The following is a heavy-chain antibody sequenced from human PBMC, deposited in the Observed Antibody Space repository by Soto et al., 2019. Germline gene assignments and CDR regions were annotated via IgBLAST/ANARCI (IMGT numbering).Heavy chain of an antibody. V-gene: IGHV3-30*18. CDR2: ISYDGSNK. Sequence: QVQLVESGGGVVQPGRSLRLSCAASGFTFSSYGMHWVRQAPGKGLEWVAVISYDGSNKYYADSVKGRFTISRDNSKNPLYLQMNSLRAEDTAVYYCAKGRRKVVVAAPFDYWGQGTLVTVSS. CDR1: GFTFSSYG. CDR3: AKGRRKVVVAAPFDY. D-gene: IGHD2-15*01. J-gene: IGHJ4*02.